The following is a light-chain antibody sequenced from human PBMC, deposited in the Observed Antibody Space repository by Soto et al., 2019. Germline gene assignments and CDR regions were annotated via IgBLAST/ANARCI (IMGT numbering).Light chain of an antibody. J-gene: IGLJ3*02. CDR1: SSDIGTYNL. V-gene: IGLV2-23*01. CDR3: CSYASSGIYWV. Sequence: QSALTQPASVSGSPGQSITISCTGTSSDIGTYNLVSWYQQYPGEAPKLIIYEGSKWPPGVSDRFSGSNSGNTASLTSSGLQAEDEADYYCCSYASSGIYWVFGEGTKVTVL. CDR2: EGS.